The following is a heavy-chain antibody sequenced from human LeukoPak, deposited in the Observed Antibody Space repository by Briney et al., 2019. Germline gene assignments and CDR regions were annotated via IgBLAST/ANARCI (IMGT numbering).Heavy chain of an antibody. D-gene: IGHD1-26*01. Sequence: SETLSLTCTVSGGSISSGSYYWSWIRQPAGKGLEWIGRIYTSGSTNYNPSLKSRVTISVDTSKNQFSLKLSSVAAADTAVYYCSGSYGYWGQGTLVTVSS. V-gene: IGHV4-61*02. CDR1: GGSISSGSYY. CDR3: SGSYGY. CDR2: IYTSGST. J-gene: IGHJ4*02.